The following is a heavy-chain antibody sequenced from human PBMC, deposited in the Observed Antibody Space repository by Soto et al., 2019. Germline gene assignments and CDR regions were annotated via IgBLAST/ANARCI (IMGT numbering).Heavy chain of an antibody. D-gene: IGHD6-13*01. CDR2: MNPSSGNT. J-gene: IGHJ4*02. CDR3: ARQPKYSSTGYY. V-gene: IGHV1-8*01. Sequence: QVQLVQSGAEVKKPGASVKVSCKTSGYTFSSYDINWVRQATGHGLEWMGWMNPSSGNTGYAQKSQGRLTMTRDTSISTAYMELSSLRSEDTAVYYCARQPKYSSTGYYWGQGTLVTVSS. CDR1: GYTFSSYD.